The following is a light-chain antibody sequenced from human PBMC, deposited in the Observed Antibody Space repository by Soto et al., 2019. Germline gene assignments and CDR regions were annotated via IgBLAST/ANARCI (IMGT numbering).Light chain of an antibody. J-gene: IGLJ1*01. CDR1: SSDVGGYNY. V-gene: IGLV2-8*01. CDR2: EVT. CDR3: TSYAGSNTNYV. Sequence: QSALTQPPSASGSHGQSVAISCTGTSSDVGGYNYVSWYQQHPGKAPKLIIYEVTKRPSGVPDRFSGSKSGNTASLTVSGLQAEDEADYYCTSYAGSNTNYVFGTGTKLTVL.